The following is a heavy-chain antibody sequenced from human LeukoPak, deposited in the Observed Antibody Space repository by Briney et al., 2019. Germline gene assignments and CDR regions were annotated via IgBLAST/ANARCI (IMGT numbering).Heavy chain of an antibody. CDR2: ISGSGGST. J-gene: IGHJ4*02. V-gene: IGHV3-23*01. CDR1: GFTFSSYA. Sequence: GGSLRLSCAASGFTFSSYAMSWARQAPGKGLEWVSAISGSGGSTYYADSVKGRFTISRDNSKNTLYLQMNSLRAEDTAVYYCAKEACGGDCYTPWYFDYWGQGTLVTVSS. CDR3: AKEACGGDCYTPWYFDY. D-gene: IGHD2-21*02.